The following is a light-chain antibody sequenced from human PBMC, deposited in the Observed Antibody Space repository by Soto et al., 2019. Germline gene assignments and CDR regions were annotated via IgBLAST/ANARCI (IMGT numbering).Light chain of an antibody. Sequence: EIVLTQSPGTLSLSPGXRATLSCRASQSVSSSYLAWYQQKPGQAPRLLIYGASSRATGIPDRFSGSGSGTAFTLTISRLEPEDFAVYYCQQYGSSPPTFRGGTKVDIK. V-gene: IGKV3-20*01. J-gene: IGKJ4*01. CDR2: GAS. CDR3: QQYGSSPPT. CDR1: QSVSSSY.